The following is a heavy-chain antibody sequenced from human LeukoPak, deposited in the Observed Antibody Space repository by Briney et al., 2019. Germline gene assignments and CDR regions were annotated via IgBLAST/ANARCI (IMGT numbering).Heavy chain of an antibody. J-gene: IGHJ6*02. CDR2: ISSSGSTI. Sequence: GGSLTLPCAASGFTFSSYEMMGLRQAPARELEWVSYISSSGSTIYYADSVKGRFTISRDNAKNSLYLQMNSLRAEDTAVYYCARLLYYGMDVWGQGTTVTVSS. V-gene: IGHV3-48*03. CDR1: GFTFSSYE. CDR3: ARLLYYGMDV.